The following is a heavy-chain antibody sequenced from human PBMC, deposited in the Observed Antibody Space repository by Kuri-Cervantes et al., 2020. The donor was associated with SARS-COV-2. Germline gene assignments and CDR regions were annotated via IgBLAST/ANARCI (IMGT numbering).Heavy chain of an antibody. Sequence: SETLSLTCAVYGGSFNDYWWSWVRQPPGTGLEWIGDIKHSGSTNCNPSLKSRVTISVDTSKNQFSLKLSSVTAADTAVYYCARGPSSGYPPPYFDYWGQGTLVTVSS. J-gene: IGHJ4*02. CDR2: IKHSGST. D-gene: IGHD3-22*01. V-gene: IGHV4-34*01. CDR3: ARGPSSGYPPPYFDY. CDR1: GGSFNDYW.